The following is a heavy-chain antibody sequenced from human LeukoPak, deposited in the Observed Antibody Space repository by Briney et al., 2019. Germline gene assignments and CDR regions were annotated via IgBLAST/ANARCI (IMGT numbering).Heavy chain of an antibody. CDR2: ISSSGSTI. CDR3: ARTLVVVTATSSY. CDR1: GFTFSSYE. V-gene: IGHV3-48*03. D-gene: IGHD2-15*01. Sequence: PGGTLRLSCAASGFTFSSYEMNWVRQAPGKGLEWVSYISSSGSTIYYADSVRGRFTISRDNAKNYLYLQMNSLRAEDTAVYYCARTLVVVTATSSYWGQGTLVIVSA. J-gene: IGHJ4*02.